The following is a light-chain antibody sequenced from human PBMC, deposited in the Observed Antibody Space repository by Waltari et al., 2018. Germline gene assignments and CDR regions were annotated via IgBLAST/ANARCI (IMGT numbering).Light chain of an antibody. Sequence: DIQMTQSPSSLYASVGDRVTITCRASQSISSYLNWYQQKPGKAPKLLIYAASSLQSGVPSRFSGSGSGTDFTLTIRSLQPEDFATYYCQPSYSTPPWTFGQGTQVEIK. CDR1: QSISSY. CDR3: QPSYSTPPWT. CDR2: AAS. V-gene: IGKV1-39*01. J-gene: IGKJ1*01.